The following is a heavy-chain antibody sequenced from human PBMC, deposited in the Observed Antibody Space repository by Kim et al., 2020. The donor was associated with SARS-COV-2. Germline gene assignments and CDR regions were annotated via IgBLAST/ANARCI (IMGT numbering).Heavy chain of an antibody. J-gene: IGHJ4*02. V-gene: IGHV3-33*01. CDR2: NQ. CDR3: AREVGTGWSDY. Sequence: NQYCADSVKGRFTISRDNSKNTLYLQMNSLRVEDTAVYYCAREVGTGWSDYWGQGTLVTVSS. D-gene: IGHD6-19*01.